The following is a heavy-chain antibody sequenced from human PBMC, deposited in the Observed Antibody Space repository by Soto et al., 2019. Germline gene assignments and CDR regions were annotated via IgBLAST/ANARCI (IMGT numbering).Heavy chain of an antibody. J-gene: IGHJ6*02. CDR1: GFAFSSYG. CDR3: AKGLAVGVLYYGMNV. Sequence: PGGSLSLSCAASGFAFSSYGMHWVRQAPGKGLEWVAVISHDGNNKYYADSVKGRFTISRDNSKNTLFLQMSSLGVEDTAVFYCAKGLAVGVLYYGMNVWGQGTTVTVSS. V-gene: IGHV3-30*18. D-gene: IGHD6-19*01. CDR2: ISHDGNNK.